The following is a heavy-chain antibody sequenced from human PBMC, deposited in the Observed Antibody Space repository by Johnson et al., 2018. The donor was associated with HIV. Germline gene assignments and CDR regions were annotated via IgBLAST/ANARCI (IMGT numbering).Heavy chain of an antibody. CDR1: GFTFSSYA. V-gene: IGHV3-30*04. CDR3: ARGKAWIQSWDDAFDI. CDR2: ISYDGSNK. D-gene: IGHD5-18*01. Sequence: QVQLVESGGGVVQPGRSLRLSCAASGFTFSSYAMHWVRQAPGKGLEWVAVISYDGSNKYYADSVNGRFTISRDNSKNTLYLQMNSLRAEDTAIYYCARGKAWIQSWDDAFDIWGQGTMVTVSS. J-gene: IGHJ3*02.